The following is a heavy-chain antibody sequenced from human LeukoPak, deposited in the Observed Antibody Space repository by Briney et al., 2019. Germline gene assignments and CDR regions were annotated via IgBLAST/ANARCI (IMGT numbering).Heavy chain of an antibody. CDR2: MNPNSGNT. V-gene: IGHV1-8*02. J-gene: IGHJ4*02. D-gene: IGHD3/OR15-3a*01. CDR1: GYTFTGHY. Sequence: ASVTVSCKASGYTFTGHYMHWVRQAPGQGLEWMGWMNPNSGNTVYAQKFQGRVTMTRNTSISTAYMELSSLRSEDTAVYYCARGQDRLLPVDYWGQGTLVTVSS. CDR3: ARGQDRLLPVDY.